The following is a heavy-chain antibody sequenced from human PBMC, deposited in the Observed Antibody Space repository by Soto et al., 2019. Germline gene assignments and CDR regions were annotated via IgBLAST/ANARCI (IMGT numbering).Heavy chain of an antibody. D-gene: IGHD3-9*01. CDR2: INPSGGST. CDR3: ARLGTGYYYYYMDV. Sequence: GASVKVSCKASGYTFTSYYMHWVRQAPGQGLEWMGIINPSGGSTSYAQKFQGRVTMTRDTSTSTVYMELSSVTAADTAVYYCARLGTGYYYYYMDVWGKGTTVTVSS. V-gene: IGHV1-46*01. CDR1: GYTFTSYY. J-gene: IGHJ6*03.